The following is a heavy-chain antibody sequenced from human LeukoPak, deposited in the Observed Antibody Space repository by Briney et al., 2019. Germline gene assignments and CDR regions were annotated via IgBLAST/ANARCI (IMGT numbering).Heavy chain of an antibody. CDR3: ARDSKWFINDYYYGMDV. D-gene: IGHD3-22*01. CDR1: GYTFTSYY. V-gene: IGHV1-46*01. Sequence: GASVKVSCKASGYTFTSYYMHWVRQAPGQGLEWMGIINPSGGSTSYAQKFQGRVTMTRDTSTSTAYMELRSLRSDDTAVYYCARDSKWFINDYYYGMDVWGQRTTVTVSS. CDR2: INPSGGST. J-gene: IGHJ6*02.